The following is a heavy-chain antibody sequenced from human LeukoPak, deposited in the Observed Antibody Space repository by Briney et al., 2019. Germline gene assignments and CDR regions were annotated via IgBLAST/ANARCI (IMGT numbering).Heavy chain of an antibody. CDR2: MYSSGST. CDR1: GGSVTSGSYY. J-gene: IGHJ4*02. Sequence: TSSETLSLTCTVSGGSVTSGSYYWSWIRQPPGKGLEWIGYMYSSGSTNYNPSLQSRATISVDTSNNQFSLKLSSVTAADTAMYYCARVRGRGTYFLDYWGQGTLVTVSS. V-gene: IGHV4-61*01. D-gene: IGHD1-26*01. CDR3: ARVRGRGTYFLDY.